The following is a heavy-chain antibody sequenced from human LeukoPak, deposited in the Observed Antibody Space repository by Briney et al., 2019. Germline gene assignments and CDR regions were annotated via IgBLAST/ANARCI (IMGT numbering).Heavy chain of an antibody. V-gene: IGHV3-9*01. CDR3: AKDGPYDILTGYVYY. D-gene: IGHD3-9*01. J-gene: IGHJ4*02. Sequence: PGRSLRLSCAASGFTFDDYAMHWVRPAPGKGLEWVSGISWNSGSIGYADSVKGRFTISRDNAKNSLYLQMNSLRAEDTALYYCAKDGPYDILTGYVYYWGQGTLVTVSS. CDR2: ISWNSGSI. CDR1: GFTFDDYA.